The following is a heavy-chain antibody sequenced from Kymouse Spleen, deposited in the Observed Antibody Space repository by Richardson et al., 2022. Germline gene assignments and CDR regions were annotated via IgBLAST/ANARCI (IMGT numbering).Heavy chain of an antibody. CDR1: GFTFSSYD. Sequence: EVQLVESGGGLVQPGGSLRLSCAASGFTFSSYDMHWVRQATGKGLEWVSAIGTAGDTYYPGSVKGRFTISRENAKNSLYLQMNSLRAGDTAVYYCARDRGTMVRGVIKGVYYYYGMDVWGQGTTVTVSS. V-gene: IGHV3-13*01. CDR3: ARDRGTMVRGVIKGVYYYYGMDV. CDR2: IGTAGDT. D-gene: IGHD3-10*01. J-gene: IGHJ6*02.